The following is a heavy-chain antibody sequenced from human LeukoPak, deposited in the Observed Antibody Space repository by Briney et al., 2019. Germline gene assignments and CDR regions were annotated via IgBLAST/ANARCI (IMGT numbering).Heavy chain of an antibody. CDR1: GYTFTDYG. D-gene: IGHD3-3*01. Sequence: GASVKVSCVTSGYTFTDYGISWVRQAPGQGLEWLGWISAYNVNTKYAKKFQGRVTMTRDTSTTTVYMELTGLTSDDTATYYCARDEIFGVGTHFDYWGQGTPVIVSS. V-gene: IGHV1-18*01. CDR2: ISAYNVNT. J-gene: IGHJ4*02. CDR3: ARDEIFGVGTHFDY.